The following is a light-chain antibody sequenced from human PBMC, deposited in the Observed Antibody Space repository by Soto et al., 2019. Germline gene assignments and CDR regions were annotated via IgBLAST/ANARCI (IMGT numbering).Light chain of an antibody. CDR2: GAS. V-gene: IGKV3-20*01. CDR1: ESISRDY. Sequence: EIVLTQSPGTLSLSPGQRATLSCRSSESISRDYLAWYQQRLCQAPRLLIYGASSGATGIPDRFSGSGSGTDFTLTISRLEPEDFAIYYCQQYGGVPYTFGQGTKVDIK. CDR3: QQYGGVPYT. J-gene: IGKJ2*01.